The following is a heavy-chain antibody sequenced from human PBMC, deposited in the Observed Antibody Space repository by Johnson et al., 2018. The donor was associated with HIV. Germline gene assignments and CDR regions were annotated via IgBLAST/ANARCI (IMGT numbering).Heavy chain of an antibody. CDR2: IKQDGSEK. CDR3: AGGYGSGSGDAFDI. J-gene: IGHJ3*02. D-gene: IGHD3-10*01. V-gene: IGHV3-7*04. CDR1: GFTFSSYW. Sequence: VQLVESGGGVVQPGGSLRLSCAASGFTFSSYWMSWVRQAPGKGLEWVANIKQDGSEKYYADSVKGRFTISRDNSKNTLYLQMNSLRAEDTAVYYCAGGYGSGSGDAFDIWGQGTMVTVSS.